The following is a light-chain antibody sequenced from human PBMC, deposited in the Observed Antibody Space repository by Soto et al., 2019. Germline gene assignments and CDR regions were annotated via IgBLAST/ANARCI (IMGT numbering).Light chain of an antibody. CDR1: RSISSY. J-gene: IGKJ1*01. CDR3: QQTYSTPWT. Sequence: DIQMTQSPSSLSASVGDRVTIACRASRSISSYLNWYRQKPGNAPELLIYATSSLQRGVPSRFSGTRSGTDFTLTISSLQPEDFATYYCQQTYSTPWTFGQGTKVEVK. CDR2: ATS. V-gene: IGKV1-39*01.